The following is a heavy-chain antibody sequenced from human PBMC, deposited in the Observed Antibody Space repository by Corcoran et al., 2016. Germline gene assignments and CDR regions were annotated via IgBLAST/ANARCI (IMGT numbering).Heavy chain of an antibody. V-gene: IGHV5-10-1*03. J-gene: IGHJ5*02. D-gene: IGHD2-2*02. CDR3: ARQVDCSSTSGYTKWFDP. CDR1: GYSFTSYW. CDR2: IDPSDSYT. Sequence: EVQLVQSGAEVKKPGESLRISCKGSGYSFTSYWISWVRQMPGKGMEWMGRIDPSDSYTNYSPSFQGHVTISADKSISTAYLQWSSLKASDTAMYYCARQVDCSSTSGYTKWFDPWGQGTLVTVSS.